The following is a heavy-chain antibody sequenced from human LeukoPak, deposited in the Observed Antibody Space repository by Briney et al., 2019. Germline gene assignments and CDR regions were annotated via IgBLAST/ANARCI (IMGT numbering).Heavy chain of an antibody. V-gene: IGHV3-11*01. Sequence: GGSLRLSCAASGFTFRDYHMTWIRQAPGKGLEWISYIKKGSAATYYADSVMGRFVISRDDARNSLYLHLTNLRAEDTATYFCARIWSARDWFDPWGQGTQVVVSS. CDR2: IKKGSAAT. D-gene: IGHD1-1*01. CDR1: GFTFRDYH. CDR3: ARIWSARDWFDP. J-gene: IGHJ5*02.